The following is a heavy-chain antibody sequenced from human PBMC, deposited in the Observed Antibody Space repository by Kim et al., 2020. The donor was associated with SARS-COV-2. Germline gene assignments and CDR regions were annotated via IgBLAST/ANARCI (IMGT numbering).Heavy chain of an antibody. CDR2: ISYDGSNK. D-gene: IGHD3-10*01. Sequence: GGSLRLSCAASGFTFSSYAMHWVRQAPGKGLEWVAVISYDGSNKYYADSVKGRFTISRDNSKNTLYLQMNSLRAEDTAVYYCARDLVLEFGELLSLYYYYGMDVWGQGTTVTVSS. CDR3: ARDLVLEFGELLSLYYYYGMDV. V-gene: IGHV3-30-3*01. CDR1: GFTFSSYA. J-gene: IGHJ6*02.